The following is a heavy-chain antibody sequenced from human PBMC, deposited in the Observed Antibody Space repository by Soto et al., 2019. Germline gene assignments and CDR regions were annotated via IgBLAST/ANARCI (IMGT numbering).Heavy chain of an antibody. CDR3: ARVPWDSSGYYSKVFDY. Sequence: GASVKVSCKASVGTFSSYAISWVRQAPGQGLEWMGGIIPIFGTANYAQKFQGRVTITADESTSTAYMELSSLRSEDTAVYYCARVPWDSSGYYSKVFDYWGQGTLVTVSS. V-gene: IGHV1-69*13. CDR2: IIPIFGTA. D-gene: IGHD3-22*01. CDR1: VGTFSSYA. J-gene: IGHJ4*02.